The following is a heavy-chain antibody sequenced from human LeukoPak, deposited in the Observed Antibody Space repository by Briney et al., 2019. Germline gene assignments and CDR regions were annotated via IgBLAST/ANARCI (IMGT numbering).Heavy chain of an antibody. J-gene: IGHJ4*02. CDR2: TYSGGST. Sequence: PGGSLRLCCAASGFPVTTKDMTWIRQAPGKGLEWVSVTYSGGSTFFADFVNGRFSISRDQSQNTLYLQMNSLRANDTAVYYCARAGDRGSHIDFWGQGTLVTVSS. D-gene: IGHD1-26*01. V-gene: IGHV3-66*01. CDR1: GFPVTTKD. CDR3: ARAGDRGSHIDF.